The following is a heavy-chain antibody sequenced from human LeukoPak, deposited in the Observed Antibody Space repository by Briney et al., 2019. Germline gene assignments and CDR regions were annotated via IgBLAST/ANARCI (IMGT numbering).Heavy chain of an antibody. CDR2: ISYTGDRT. V-gene: IGHV3-23*01. CDR1: GFTFSSYS. Sequence: LGGSLGLSCAPSGFTFSSYSMSWVREGPGKGLECVSVISYTGDRTYYAESVKGRFTISRDNAKNTLYLQMRSLGAEDTAVYYCAKDLKLYSKSYRNSFDPWGRGTLVTVSS. CDR3: AKDLKLYSKSYRNSFDP. J-gene: IGHJ5*02. D-gene: IGHD3-16*02.